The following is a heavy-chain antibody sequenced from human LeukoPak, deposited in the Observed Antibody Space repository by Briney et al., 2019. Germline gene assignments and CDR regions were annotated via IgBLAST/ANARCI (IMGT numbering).Heavy chain of an antibody. CDR2: MNPNSGNT. D-gene: IGHD3-10*01. J-gene: IGHJ4*02. CDR1: GYTFTSYD. CDR3: GRAGGSGSYLRGPDY. V-gene: IGHV1-8*01. Sequence: ASVKVSCKASGYTFTSYDINWVRQATGQGLEWMGWMNPNSGNTGYAQKFQGRVTMTRSTSISTAYMELSSLRSEDTAVYYCGRAGGSGSYLRGPDYWGQGTLVTVSS.